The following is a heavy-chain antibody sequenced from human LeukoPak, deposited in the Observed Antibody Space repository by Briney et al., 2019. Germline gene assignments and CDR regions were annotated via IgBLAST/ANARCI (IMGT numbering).Heavy chain of an antibody. CDR3: AKLVVAATAIPGSEGY. J-gene: IGHJ4*02. CDR2: ISGSGGST. D-gene: IGHD2-2*02. Sequence: GGSLRLSCAASGFTFSSYAMSWVRQAPGKGLEWVSAISGSGGSTYCADSVKGRFTISRDNSKNTLYLQMNSLRAEDTAVYYCAKLVVAATAIPGSEGYWGQGTLVTVSS. CDR1: GFTFSSYA. V-gene: IGHV3-23*01.